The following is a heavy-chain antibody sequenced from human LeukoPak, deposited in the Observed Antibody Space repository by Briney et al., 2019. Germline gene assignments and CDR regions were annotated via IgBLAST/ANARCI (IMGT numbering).Heavy chain of an antibody. CDR2: ISSSSSYI. CDR3: AKADVDIVATMVDY. D-gene: IGHD5-12*01. J-gene: IGHJ4*02. CDR1: GFTFSSYS. Sequence: PGGSLRLSCAASGFTFSSYSMNWVRQAPGKGLEWVSSISSSSSYIYYADSVKGRFTISRDNSKNTLYLQMNSLRAEDTAVYYCAKADVDIVATMVDYWGQGTLVTVSS. V-gene: IGHV3-21*01.